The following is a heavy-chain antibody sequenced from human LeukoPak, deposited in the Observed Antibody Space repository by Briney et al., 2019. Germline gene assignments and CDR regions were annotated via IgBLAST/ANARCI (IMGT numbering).Heavy chain of an antibody. CDR1: GGSISSSSYY. D-gene: IGHD4-17*01. CDR3: ARLSLTAVDY. Sequence: SETLSLTCTVSGGSISSSSYYWGWIRQPPGKGLEWIGSIYYSGSTYYNPSLKSRVTISVDTSKNQFSLKLSSVTAADTAVYYCARLSLTAVDYWGQGTLATVSS. CDR2: IYYSGST. J-gene: IGHJ4*02. V-gene: IGHV4-39*01.